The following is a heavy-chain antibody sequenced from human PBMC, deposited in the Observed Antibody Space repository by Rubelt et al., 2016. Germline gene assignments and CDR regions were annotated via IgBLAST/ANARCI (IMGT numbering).Heavy chain of an antibody. CDR3: ARSDITIFEVVKN. V-gene: IGHV3-48*02. D-gene: IGHD3-3*01. Sequence: EVQLLESGGGLVQPGGSLRLSCAASGFTFSSNSMNWVRQAPGKGLEWVSYIGSSSRRIYYADSVKGRFTVSRENAKNSLYLQMNSLRDEDTAVYYCARSDITIFEVVKNWGQGTLVTVSS. J-gene: IGHJ4*02. CDR1: GFTFSSNS. CDR2: IGSSSRRI.